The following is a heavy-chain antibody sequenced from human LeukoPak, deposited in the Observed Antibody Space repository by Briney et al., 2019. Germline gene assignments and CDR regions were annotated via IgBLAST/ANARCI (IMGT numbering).Heavy chain of an antibody. CDR2: IYPGDSDT. CDR1: GYSFTSYW. D-gene: IGHD2-2*01. V-gene: IGHV5-51*01. Sequence: GESLKISCXGSGYSFTSYWIGWVRQMPGKGLEWMGIIYPGDSDTRYSPSFQGQVTISADKSISTAYLRWSSLKASDTAMYYCARTVVPAAMFGYYYYMDVWGKGTTVTVSS. CDR3: ARTVVPAAMFGYYYYMDV. J-gene: IGHJ6*03.